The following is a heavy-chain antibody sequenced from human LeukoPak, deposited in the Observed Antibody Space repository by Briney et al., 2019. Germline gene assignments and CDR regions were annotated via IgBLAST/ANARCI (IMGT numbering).Heavy chain of an antibody. CDR1: ELAFKNVW. V-gene: IGHV3-15*01. Sequence: GGSLRLSCGASELAFKNVWMSWVRQAPGKGLEWVGRISSKSDGGTTDYAVSVQGRFTISRDDSKNTLYLQMSSLKTEDTAVYYCAKHIYGVVSIQQWGQGTLVTVSS. J-gene: IGHJ1*01. CDR2: ISSKSDGGTT. D-gene: IGHD3-3*01. CDR3: AKHIYGVVSIQQ.